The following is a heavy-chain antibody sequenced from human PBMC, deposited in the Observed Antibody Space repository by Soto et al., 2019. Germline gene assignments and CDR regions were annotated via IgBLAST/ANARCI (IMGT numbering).Heavy chain of an antibody. CDR1: GGSINSGGYY. J-gene: IGHJ5*02. CDR3: ARVAAASVNWFDP. Sequence: SETLSLTCTVSGGSINSGGYYWSWIRQHPGKGLEWIGYIYYSGSAYYNPSLKSRVAISVDMSKNQFSLRMTSVTAADTAVYFCARVAAASVNWFDPWGQGTLVTVSS. D-gene: IGHD2-15*01. CDR2: IYYSGSA. V-gene: IGHV4-31*03.